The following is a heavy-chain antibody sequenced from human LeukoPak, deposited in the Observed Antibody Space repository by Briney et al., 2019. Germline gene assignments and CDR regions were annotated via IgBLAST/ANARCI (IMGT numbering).Heavy chain of an antibody. D-gene: IGHD5-24*01. CDR2: IYYSGST. Sequence: SETLSLTCTVSGGSISSYYWSWIRQPPGKGLEWIGNIYYSGSTYYNPSLKSRVTISVDTSKNQFSLKLSSVTAADTAVYYCARHYVIEPRDGFDYWGQGTLVTVSS. CDR1: GGSISSYY. J-gene: IGHJ4*02. V-gene: IGHV4-59*08. CDR3: ARHYVIEPRDGFDY.